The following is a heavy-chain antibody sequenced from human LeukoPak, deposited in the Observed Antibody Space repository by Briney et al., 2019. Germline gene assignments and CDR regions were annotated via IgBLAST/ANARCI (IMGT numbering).Heavy chain of an antibody. D-gene: IGHD3-9*01. CDR2: INPNSGGT. CDR3: AREGLDILTGYYAGY. J-gene: IGHJ4*02. V-gene: IGHV1-2*02. Sequence: ASVKVSCKASGYTFTGYYMHWVRQAPGQGLEWMGWINPNSGGTNYAQKFQGGVTMTRDTSISTAYMELSRLRSDDTAVYYCAREGLDILTGYYAGYWGQGTLVTVSS. CDR1: GYTFTGYY.